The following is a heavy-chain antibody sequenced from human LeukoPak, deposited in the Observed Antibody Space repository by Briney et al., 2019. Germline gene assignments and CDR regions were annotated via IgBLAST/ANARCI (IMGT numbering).Heavy chain of an antibody. J-gene: IGHJ4*02. Sequence: PSETLSLTCTVSGGSISSYYWSWIRQPPGKGLEWIGYIYYSGSTNYNPSLKSRVTISVDTSKNQFSLKLSSVTAADTAVYYCARGLGGGNLNEYWGQGTLVTVSS. CDR2: IYYSGST. CDR3: ARGLGGGNLNEY. V-gene: IGHV4-59*01. CDR1: GGSISSYY. D-gene: IGHD1-1*01.